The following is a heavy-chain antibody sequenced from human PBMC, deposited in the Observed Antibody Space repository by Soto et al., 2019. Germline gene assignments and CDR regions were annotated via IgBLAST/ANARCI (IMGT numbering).Heavy chain of an antibody. CDR1: GFTFSSYS. CDR2: ISYDGSNK. V-gene: IGHV3-30*18. J-gene: IGHJ3*02. CDR3: AKDYLRWSGYYTGIGAFDI. D-gene: IGHD3-3*01. Sequence: GGSLRLSCAASGFTFSSYSMHWVRQAPGKGLEWVAVISYDGSNKYYADSVKGRFTISRDNSKNTLYLQMNSLRAEDTAVYYCAKDYLRWSGYYTGIGAFDIWGQGTMVTVSS.